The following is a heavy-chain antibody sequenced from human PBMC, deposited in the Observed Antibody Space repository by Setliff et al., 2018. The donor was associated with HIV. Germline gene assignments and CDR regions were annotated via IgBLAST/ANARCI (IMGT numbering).Heavy chain of an antibody. CDR2: TKNKDNSFTT. Sequence: GGSLRLSCAASGFSFSSYWMSWVRQAPGKGLGWVGRTKNKDNSFTTEYAASVKGRFTLSRDDSRNIAYLQMNSLKTEDTAVYYCARDFSYGYFFYGMDVWGQGTTVTVSS. J-gene: IGHJ6*02. D-gene: IGHD5-18*01. V-gene: IGHV3-72*01. CDR3: ARDFSYGYFFYGMDV. CDR1: GFSFSSYW.